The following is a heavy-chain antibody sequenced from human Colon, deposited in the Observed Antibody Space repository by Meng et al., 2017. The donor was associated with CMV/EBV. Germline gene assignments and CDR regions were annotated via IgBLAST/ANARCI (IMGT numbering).Heavy chain of an antibody. J-gene: IGHJ4*02. CDR3: AREARSSPVDS. CDR1: GFTFSNYW. CDR2: IKEDGSEK. V-gene: IGHV3-7*03. D-gene: IGHD6-6*01. Sequence: GESLKISCAASGFTFSNYWMTWLRQAPGRGLELVAHIKEDGSEKYFVGSVKGRFTISRDNARNSVFLQMNSLRVEDTAVYYCAREARSSPVDSWGQGTLVTVSS.